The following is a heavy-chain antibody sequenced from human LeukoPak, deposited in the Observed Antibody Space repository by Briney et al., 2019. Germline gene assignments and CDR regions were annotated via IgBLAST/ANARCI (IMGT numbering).Heavy chain of an antibody. V-gene: IGHV4-59*01. Sequence: SATLSLTCTLSGGSISHYYWSWIRQPPGKGLEWLGYIYYSGSTNYNPSLKSRVTISVDTPKNQFSLRLSSVTAADTAVYYCARVTGYMTEDYFDYWGQGTLITVSS. J-gene: IGHJ4*02. CDR1: GGSISHYY. D-gene: IGHD6-13*01. CDR2: IYYSGST. CDR3: ARVTGYMTEDYFDY.